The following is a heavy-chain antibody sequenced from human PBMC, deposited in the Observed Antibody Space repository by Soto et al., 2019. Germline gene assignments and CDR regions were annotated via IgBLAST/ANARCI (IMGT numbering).Heavy chain of an antibody. CDR3: ARGRIAVAGTDYGMDV. J-gene: IGHJ6*02. CDR2: IDPSDSYT. D-gene: IGHD6-19*01. Sequence: GESLKISCNGSGYIFTSYWISWVRQMPGKGLEWMGRIDPSDSYTNYSPSFQGHVTISADKSISTAYLQWSSLKASDTAMYYCARGRIAVAGTDYGMDVWGQGTTVTVSS. CDR1: GYIFTSYW. V-gene: IGHV5-10-1*01.